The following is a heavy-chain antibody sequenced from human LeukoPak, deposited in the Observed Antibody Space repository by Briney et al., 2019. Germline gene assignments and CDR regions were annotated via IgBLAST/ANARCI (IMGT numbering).Heavy chain of an antibody. J-gene: IGHJ4*02. CDR1: GFTFGNYV. Sequence: GGSLRLSCAASGFTFGNYVMIWVRQAPGKGLEWVSGITASGDSTYYGDSVKGRFTMSRDNSKNTVYLQMNSLRVDDTAVYYCARRDIVVVVSASDYWGQGTLVTVSS. D-gene: IGHD2-15*01. CDR2: ITASGDST. CDR3: ARRDIVVVVSASDY. V-gene: IGHV3-23*01.